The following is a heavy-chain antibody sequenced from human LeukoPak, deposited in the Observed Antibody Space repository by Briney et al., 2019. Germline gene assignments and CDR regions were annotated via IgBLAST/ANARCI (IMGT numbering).Heavy chain of an antibody. Sequence: ASVKVSCKPSGYTFTSYDINWVRQATGQGLEWMGWMNPNSGNTGYAQKFQGRVTMTRNTSISTAYMELSSLRSEDTAVYYCARGGAGGRYRSRLVPNPYYFDYWGQGTLVTVSS. J-gene: IGHJ4*02. CDR3: ARGGAGGRYRSRLVPNPYYFDY. CDR1: GYTFTSYD. D-gene: IGHD6-19*01. CDR2: MNPNSGNT. V-gene: IGHV1-8*01.